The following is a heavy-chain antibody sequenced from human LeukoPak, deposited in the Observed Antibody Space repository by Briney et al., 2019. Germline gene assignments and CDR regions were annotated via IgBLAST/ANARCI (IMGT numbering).Heavy chain of an antibody. D-gene: IGHD5-18*01. Sequence: ASVKVSFTASGGTFSSYAISWVRQAPGQGLEWMGGIIPIFGTANYAQRFQGRVTITADESTSTAYMELSSLRSEDTAVYYCAQLGTAMVSWGQGTLVTVSS. CDR3: AQLGTAMVS. J-gene: IGHJ4*02. CDR2: IIPIFGTA. CDR1: GGTFSSYA. V-gene: IGHV1-69*13.